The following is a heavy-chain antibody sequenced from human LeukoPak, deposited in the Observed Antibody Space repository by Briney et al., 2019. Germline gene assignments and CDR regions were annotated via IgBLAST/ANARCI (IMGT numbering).Heavy chain of an antibody. Sequence: GGSLRLSCAASGFTFSSYAMSWVRQAPGKGLEWVSAIGAGGGGTYHAASVKGRFTISRDNSKNTLYLQINSLRAEDTALYYCAKERVEFPKLRFFDWLPDSWGQGTLVTVSS. CDR2: IGAGGGGT. CDR3: AKERVEFPKLRFFDWLPDS. D-gene: IGHD3-9*01. V-gene: IGHV3-23*01. CDR1: GFTFSSYA. J-gene: IGHJ4*02.